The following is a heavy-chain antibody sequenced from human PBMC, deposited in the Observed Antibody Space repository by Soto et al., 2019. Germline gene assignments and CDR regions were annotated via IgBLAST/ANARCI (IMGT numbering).Heavy chain of an antibody. CDR1: GYTFTSYG. CDR2: ISAYNGNT. Sequence: ASVKVSCKASGYTFTSYGISWVRQAPGQGLEWMGWISAYNGNTNYAQKLQGRVTMTTDTSTSTAYMELRSLRPEDTAVYFCAIGSTYSGEFDSWGPGTLVTVPS. J-gene: IGHJ4*02. D-gene: IGHD1-26*01. CDR3: AIGSTYSGEFDS. V-gene: IGHV1-18*01.